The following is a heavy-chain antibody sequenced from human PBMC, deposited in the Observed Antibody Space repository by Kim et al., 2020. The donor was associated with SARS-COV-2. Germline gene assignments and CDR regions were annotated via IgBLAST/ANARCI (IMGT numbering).Heavy chain of an antibody. CDR2: IKQDGSEK. V-gene: IGHV3-7*03. J-gene: IGHJ2*01. CDR1: GFTFSSYW. Sequence: GGSLRLSCAASGFTFSSYWMSWVRQAPGKGLEWVANIKQDGSEKYYVDSVKGRFTISRDNAKNSLYLQMNSLRAEDTAVYYCAREGCSSTSCYTGWYFDLWGRGTLVTVSS. CDR3: AREGCSSTSCYTGWYFDL. D-gene: IGHD2-2*02.